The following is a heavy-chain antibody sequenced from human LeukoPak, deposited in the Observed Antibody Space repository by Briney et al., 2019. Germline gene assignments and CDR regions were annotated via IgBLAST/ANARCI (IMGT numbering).Heavy chain of an antibody. Sequence: GASVKVSCKASGYTFTSYDINWVRQATGQGLEWMGWMNPNSGNTGYAQKFQGRVTMTRNTSISTAYMELSSLRSEDTAVYYCARVWLSSGWEGHNWFHPWGQGTLVTVSS. CDR1: GYTFTSYD. V-gene: IGHV1-8*01. D-gene: IGHD6-19*01. CDR2: MNPNSGNT. J-gene: IGHJ5*02. CDR3: ARVWLSSGWEGHNWFHP.